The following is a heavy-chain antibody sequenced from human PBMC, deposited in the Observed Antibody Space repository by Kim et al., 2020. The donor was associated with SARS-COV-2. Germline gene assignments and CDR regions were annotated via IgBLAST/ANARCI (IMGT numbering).Heavy chain of an antibody. Sequence: GGSLRLSCAASGFTFSSYSMNWVRQAPGKGLEWVSYISSSSSTIYYADSVKGRFTISRDNAKNSLYLQMNSLRDEDTAVYYCAREGVGSGWYGGNYYYYYGMDVWGRGTTVTVSS. CDR3: AREGVGSGWYGGNYYYYYGMDV. CDR2: ISSSSSTI. CDR1: GFTFSSYS. J-gene: IGHJ6*02. D-gene: IGHD6-19*01. V-gene: IGHV3-48*02.